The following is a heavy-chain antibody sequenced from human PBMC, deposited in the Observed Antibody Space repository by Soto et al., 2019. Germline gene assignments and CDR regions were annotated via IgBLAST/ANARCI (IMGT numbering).Heavy chain of an antibody. V-gene: IGHV4-59*01. CDR2: IYYSGST. Sequence: QVQLQESGPGLVKPSETLSLTCTVSGGSISSYYWSWIRQPPGKGLEWIGYIYYSGSTNYNPSLQSRVTISVDTSKNQFSLKLSSVTAADTAVYYCARGNVVVTAILDWFDPWGQGTLVTVSS. J-gene: IGHJ5*02. CDR1: GGSISSYY. CDR3: ARGNVVVTAILDWFDP. D-gene: IGHD2-21*02.